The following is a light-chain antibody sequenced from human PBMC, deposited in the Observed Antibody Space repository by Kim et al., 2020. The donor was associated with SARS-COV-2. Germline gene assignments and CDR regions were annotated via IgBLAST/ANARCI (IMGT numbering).Light chain of an antibody. CDR2: DAS. CDR3: PGRNDWPLT. V-gene: IGKV3-11*01. Sequence: EVVLTQSPATLSLSPGERATLSCRASQSVRKYLAWYQQRPGQAPRLLIYDASNRATCTPARFTGSGSGTDFSLTISSLEPEDFAVYYCPGRNDWPLTFGGGTKVDIK. J-gene: IGKJ4*01. CDR1: QSVRKY.